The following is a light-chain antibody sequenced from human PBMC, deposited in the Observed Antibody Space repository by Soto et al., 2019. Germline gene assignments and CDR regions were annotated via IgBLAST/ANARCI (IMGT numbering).Light chain of an antibody. J-gene: IGLJ1*01. CDR1: SSDVGGYNY. Sequence: QSVLTQPASVSGSPGQSITISCTGTSSDVGGYNYVSWYQQHPGKAPKLMIYDVSNRPSGGSNRFSGSKSGNTASLTISGLQAEDEADYYCTSYTGSSTHAFGPGTKVTVL. CDR2: DVS. CDR3: TSYTGSSTHA. V-gene: IGLV2-14*01.